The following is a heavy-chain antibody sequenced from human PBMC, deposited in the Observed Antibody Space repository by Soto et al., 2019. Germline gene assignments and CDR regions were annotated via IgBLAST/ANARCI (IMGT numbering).Heavy chain of an antibody. CDR2: ISARGTT. CDR3: AKDLTGATCA. D-gene: IGHD7-27*01. J-gene: IGHJ5*02. V-gene: IGHV3-23*01. CDR1: GFTFINYA. Sequence: EVQVLESGGGLVQPGGSLGLSCTTSGFTFINYAFNWVRQAPGRGLEWVSAISARGTTYYADSVKGRFTLSRDISKNTLFLQMNSLRVEDTAVYFCAKDLTGATCAWGQGTVVTVSS.